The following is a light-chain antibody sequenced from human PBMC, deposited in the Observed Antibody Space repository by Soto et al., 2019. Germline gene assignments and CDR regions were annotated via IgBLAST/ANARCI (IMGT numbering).Light chain of an antibody. CDR2: SAS. Sequence: DIQMTHSPSSLSASVGDRVTITCRASQYISTYLNWYRQKSGKAPEVLIYSASTLQSGVPSRFSRRGSGTDFTLTIIGLQSEDFATYYCKQSYPTPRTFGAGNKVEIX. J-gene: IGKJ4*02. CDR1: QYISTY. V-gene: IGKV1-39*01. CDR3: KQSYPTPRT.